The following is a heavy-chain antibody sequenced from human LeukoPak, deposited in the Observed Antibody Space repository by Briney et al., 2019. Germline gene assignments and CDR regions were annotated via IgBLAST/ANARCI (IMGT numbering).Heavy chain of an antibody. CDR3: ARLAYCGGDCYSAWDY. CDR2: IYPGDSDT. D-gene: IGHD2-21*02. Sequence: GESLKISCKGSGYSFTSYWIGWVRQMPGKGLEWMGIIYPGDSDTRYSPSSQGQVTISADKSISTAYLQWSSLKASDTAMYYCARLAYCGGDCYSAWDYWGQGTLVTVSS. J-gene: IGHJ4*02. CDR1: GYSFTSYW. V-gene: IGHV5-51*01.